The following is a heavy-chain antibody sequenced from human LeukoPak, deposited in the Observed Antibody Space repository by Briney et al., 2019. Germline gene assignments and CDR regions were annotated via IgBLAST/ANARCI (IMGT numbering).Heavy chain of an antibody. CDR3: AKGTTYSSGWYVFDY. J-gene: IGHJ4*02. CDR2: ISGSGGST. Sequence: GGSLRLSCAASGFTFSSYAMSWVRQAPGKGLEWVSAISGSGGSTYYADSVKGRFTISRDNSKNTLYLQMNSLRAEDTAVYYCAKGTTYSSGWYVFDYWGQGTLVTVSS. D-gene: IGHD6-19*01. V-gene: IGHV3-23*01. CDR1: GFTFSSYA.